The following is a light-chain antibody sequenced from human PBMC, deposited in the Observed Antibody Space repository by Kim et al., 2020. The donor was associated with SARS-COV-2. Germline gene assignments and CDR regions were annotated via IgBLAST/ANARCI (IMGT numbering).Light chain of an antibody. Sequence: SPGERATISCRASQSVSSNNLAWYQQKPGQAPRLLIYGASTSATGIPDRFSGSGSGTDFTLTISSLEPEDFAVYYCQQSGSSPITFGGGTKVDIK. CDR1: QSVSSNN. V-gene: IGKV3-20*01. CDR3: QQSGSSPIT. J-gene: IGKJ4*01. CDR2: GAS.